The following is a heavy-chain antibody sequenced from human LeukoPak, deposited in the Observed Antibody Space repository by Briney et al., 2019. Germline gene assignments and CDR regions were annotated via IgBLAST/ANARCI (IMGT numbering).Heavy chain of an antibody. V-gene: IGHV4-34*01. CDR3: ARGLGQYDY. CDR2: INHSGST. Sequence: SETLSLTCAVYVEPFSNYFWSWIRQSPGKGLEWIGEINHSGSTNYNSSLTSRVTISVDTYKNQFSLNLSSVTAADTAIYYCARGLGQYDYWGQGTLVTVSS. CDR1: VEPFSNYF. J-gene: IGHJ4*02. D-gene: IGHD5-24*01.